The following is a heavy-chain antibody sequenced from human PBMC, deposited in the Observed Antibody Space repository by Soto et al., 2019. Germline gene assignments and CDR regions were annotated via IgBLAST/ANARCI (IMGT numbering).Heavy chain of an antibody. CDR1: GDSVSSNSAA. D-gene: IGHD5-12*01. CDR3: ARDPWLQGYYYYGMDV. V-gene: IGHV6-1*01. Sequence: PSQTLSLTYAISGDSVSSNSAAWNWIRQSPSRGLEWLGRTYYRSKWYNDYAVSVKSRITINPDTSKNQFSLQLNSVTPEDTAVYCCARDPWLQGYYYYGMDVWGQGTTVTVSS. J-gene: IGHJ6*02. CDR2: TYYRSKWYN.